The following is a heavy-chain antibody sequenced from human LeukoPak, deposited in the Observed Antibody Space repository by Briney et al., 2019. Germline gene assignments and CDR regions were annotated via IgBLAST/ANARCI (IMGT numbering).Heavy chain of an antibody. J-gene: IGHJ6*03. V-gene: IGHV4-34*01. CDR1: GGSFSNYY. CDR3: ARRWNYGRNYYIDV. CDR2: INDSGRT. D-gene: IGHD1-7*01. Sequence: PSETLSLTCAVYGGSFSNYYWSWIRQPPGKGLEWIGEINDSGRTNYNPSLMSRVTISVDTSKNRFSLRLNSVTATDTAVYYCARRWNYGRNYYIDVWGKGATVSVSS.